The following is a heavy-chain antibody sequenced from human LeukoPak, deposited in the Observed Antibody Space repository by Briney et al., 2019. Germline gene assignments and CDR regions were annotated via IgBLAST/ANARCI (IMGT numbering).Heavy chain of an antibody. CDR2: ITHNGST. CDR1: GESLNDYY. D-gene: IGHD2-15*01. Sequence: KSSETLSLTCGVHGESLNDYYWTWIRQSPGKGLEWIGEITHNGSTTFNPSLKSRLTISVDTSKNRFSLKLTSVTAGAASVYFCARVFCRGESCSSAEYFQHWGQGTLVTVSS. CDR3: ARVFCRGESCSSAEYFQH. J-gene: IGHJ1*01. V-gene: IGHV4-34*01.